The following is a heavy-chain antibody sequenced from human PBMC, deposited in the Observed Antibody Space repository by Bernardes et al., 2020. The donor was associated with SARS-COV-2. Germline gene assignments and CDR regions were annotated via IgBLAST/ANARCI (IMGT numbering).Heavy chain of an antibody. D-gene: IGHD3-3*01. CDR1: SYTLTELS. CDR3: ATTDVVGVDRNWFDP. V-gene: IGHV1-24*01. J-gene: IGHJ5*02. CDR2: FDPEDGET. Sequence: ASVKVFCKVSSYTLTELSMHWVRQEPGKELVWMGGFDPEDGETIYAQKFQGRVTMTEDTSTDTAYMELSSLRSEDTAVYYWATTDVVGVDRNWFDPWGKGTLVTVYS.